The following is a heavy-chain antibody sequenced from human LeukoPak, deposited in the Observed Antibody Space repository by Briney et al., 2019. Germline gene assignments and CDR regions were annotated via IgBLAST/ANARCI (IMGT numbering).Heavy chain of an antibody. V-gene: IGHV3-30*02. CDR3: ARAAYCSSTSCYGSDI. Sequence: GGSLRLSCAASGFTFSTYGMHWVRQAPGKGLEWVAFIRYDAINKYYADSVKGRFTISRDNSRNTLYLQMNSLRAEDTAVYYCARAAYCSSTSCYGSDIWGQGTMVTVSS. J-gene: IGHJ3*02. CDR2: IRYDAINK. CDR1: GFTFSTYG. D-gene: IGHD2-2*01.